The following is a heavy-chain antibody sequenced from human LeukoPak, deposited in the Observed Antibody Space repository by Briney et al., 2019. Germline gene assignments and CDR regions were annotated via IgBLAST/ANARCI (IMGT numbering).Heavy chain of an antibody. D-gene: IGHD3-10*01. V-gene: IGHV3-33*01. CDR2: IWYDGSNK. CDR1: GFTFSNFV. CDR3: AGNYGPYYFDY. Sequence: PGGSLRLSRAPSGFTFSNFVMHGAPEPPGRGREWGAVIWYDGSNKYYADSVKGRFTISRDNSTNTLYLQMNSLRAEDTAVYCCAGNYGPYYFDYWGQGTLVTVSS. J-gene: IGHJ4*02.